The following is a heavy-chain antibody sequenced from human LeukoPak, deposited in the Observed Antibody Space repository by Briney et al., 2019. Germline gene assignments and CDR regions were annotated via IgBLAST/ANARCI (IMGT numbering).Heavy chain of an antibody. D-gene: IGHD4-23*01. CDR1: GYTFTSYG. CDR3: AREELPDDYGGNSGGWFDP. CDR2: ISAYNGNT. V-gene: IGHV1-18*01. J-gene: IGHJ5*02. Sequence: GASVKVSCKASGYTFTSYGISWVRQAPGQGLEWMGWISAYNGNTNYAQKLQGRVTMTTDTSTCTAYMELRSLRSDDTAVYYCAREELPDDYGGNSGGWFDPWGQGTLVTVSS.